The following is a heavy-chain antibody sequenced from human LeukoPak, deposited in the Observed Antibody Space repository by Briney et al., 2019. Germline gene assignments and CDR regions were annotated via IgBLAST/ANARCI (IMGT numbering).Heavy chain of an antibody. CDR2: IIPIFGTA. CDR1: GGTFSSYA. D-gene: IGHD1-7*01. CDR3: ARGPLGGTTDY. J-gene: IGHJ4*02. Sequence: SVKLSCKASGGTFSSYAISWVPQAPGQGLEWMGGIIPIFGTANYAQKFQGGVTITADESTSTAYMELSSLRSEDTAVYYCARGPLGGTTDYWGQGTLVTVSS. V-gene: IGHV1-69*01.